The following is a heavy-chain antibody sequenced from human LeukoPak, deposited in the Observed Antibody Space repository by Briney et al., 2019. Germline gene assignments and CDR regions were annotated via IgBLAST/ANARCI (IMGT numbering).Heavy chain of an antibody. V-gene: IGHV3-74*01. Sequence: PGGSLRLSCAASGFTFSSYWMHWVRQAPGKGLVWVSRINTDGSSTSYADSVKGRFTISRDNAKNSLYLQMNSLRAEDTALYYCAKPNRRYSSSWYSYYFDYWGQGTLVTVSS. J-gene: IGHJ4*02. CDR1: GFTFSSYW. D-gene: IGHD6-13*01. CDR2: INTDGSST. CDR3: AKPNRRYSSSWYSYYFDY.